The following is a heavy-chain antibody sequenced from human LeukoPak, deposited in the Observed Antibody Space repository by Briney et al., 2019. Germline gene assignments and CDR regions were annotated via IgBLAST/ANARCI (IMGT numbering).Heavy chain of an antibody. V-gene: IGHV3-74*01. CDR3: ARDGDYDYYYYMDV. CDR1: GFTFSSYW. D-gene: IGHD2-21*02. J-gene: IGHJ6*03. Sequence: PGGSLRLSCAASGFTFSSYWMSWVRQAPGKGLVWVSRINSDGSSTSYADSVKGRFTISRDNAKNTLYLQMNSLRAEDTAMYYCARDGDYDYYYYMDVWGKGTTVTISS. CDR2: INSDGSST.